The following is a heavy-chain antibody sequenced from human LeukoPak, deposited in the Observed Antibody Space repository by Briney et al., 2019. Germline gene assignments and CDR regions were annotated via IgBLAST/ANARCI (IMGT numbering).Heavy chain of an antibody. Sequence: GASVKVSCKASGYTFTSYYMHWVRQAPGQGLEWMGIINPSRGSTNYAQKFQGRVTMTRDTSTSTVYMELSSLRSEDTAVYYCARPTSIIPASSIYYYYYPMDVWGQGTTVTVSS. CDR2: INPSRGST. V-gene: IGHV1-46*01. J-gene: IGHJ6*02. CDR1: GYTFTSYY. CDR3: ARPTSIIPASSIYYYYYPMDV. D-gene: IGHD2-2*01.